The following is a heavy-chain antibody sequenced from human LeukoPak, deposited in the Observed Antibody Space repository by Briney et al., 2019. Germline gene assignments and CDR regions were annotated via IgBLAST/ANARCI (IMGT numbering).Heavy chain of an antibody. CDR1: GYSISSNNW. Sequence: PSETLSLTCAVSGYSISSNNWCAWVRQPPGKGLEWIGYIYYNGNTYYNPYNPSLTSRVTMSVDTSKNQFSLKLDSVTEIDTAMYYCARNQAVAANRGASDVWGQGTMVTVSS. J-gene: IGHJ3*01. CDR2: IYYNGNT. CDR3: ARNQAVAANRGASDV. D-gene: IGHD6-19*01. V-gene: IGHV4-28*01.